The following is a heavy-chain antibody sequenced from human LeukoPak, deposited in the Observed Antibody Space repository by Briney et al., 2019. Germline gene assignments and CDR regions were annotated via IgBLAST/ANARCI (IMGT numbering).Heavy chain of an antibody. V-gene: IGHV3-7*01. CDR1: GFTFSSYW. D-gene: IGHD3-3*01. CDR2: IKQDGSEK. J-gene: IGHJ5*02. Sequence: GGSLRLSCAASGFTFSSYWMSWVRQAPGKGLEWVANIKQDGSEKYYVDSVKGRFTISRDNAKNSLYLQMNSLRAEDTAVYYCARDKALYYDFWSGYYSNWFDPWGQGTLVTVSS. CDR3: ARDKALYYDFWSGYYSNWFDP.